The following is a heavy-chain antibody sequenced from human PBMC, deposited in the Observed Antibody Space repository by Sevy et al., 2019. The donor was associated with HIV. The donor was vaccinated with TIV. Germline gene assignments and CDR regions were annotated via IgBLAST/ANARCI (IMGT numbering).Heavy chain of an antibody. CDR2: ISGSGGST. D-gene: IGHD3-10*01. CDR3: AKLPFGATYYYYYYMDV. V-gene: IGHV3-23*01. J-gene: IGHJ6*03. Sequence: GGSLRLSCAASGFTFSSYAMSWVRQAPGNGLEWVSAISGSGGSTYYADSVKGRFTISRDNSKNTLYLQMNSLRAEDTAVYYCAKLPFGATYYYYYYMDVWGKGTTVTVSS. CDR1: GFTFSSYA.